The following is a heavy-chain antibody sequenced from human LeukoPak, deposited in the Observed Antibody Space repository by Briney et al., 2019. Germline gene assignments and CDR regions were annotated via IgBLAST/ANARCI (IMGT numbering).Heavy chain of an antibody. J-gene: IGHJ4*02. CDR1: GGSFSGYY. CDR2: INHSGNT. Sequence: SETLSLTCAVYGGSFSGYYWSWIRQPPGKGLKCIGEINHSGNTNYNPSLKSRVTISVDTSKNQFSLKLRSVTAADTAVYYCARVYMVRGVIIFNYWGQGTLVTVSS. V-gene: IGHV4-34*01. D-gene: IGHD3-10*01. CDR3: ARVYMVRGVIIFNY.